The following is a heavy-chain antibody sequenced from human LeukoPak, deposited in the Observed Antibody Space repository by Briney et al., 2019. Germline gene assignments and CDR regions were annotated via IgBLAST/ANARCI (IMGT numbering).Heavy chain of an antibody. Sequence: SETLSLTCAVYGGSFSGYYWSWIRQPPGKGLEWIGEINHSGSTNYNPSLKSRIALAVDPSKNQFSLKLSSVTAADTAVYYCVRGGSRSWDYYNSYYMDVWGKGTSVTVSS. J-gene: IGHJ6*03. CDR3: VRGGSRSWDYYNSYYMDV. CDR1: GGSFSGYY. V-gene: IGHV4-34*01. D-gene: IGHD6-13*01. CDR2: INHSGST.